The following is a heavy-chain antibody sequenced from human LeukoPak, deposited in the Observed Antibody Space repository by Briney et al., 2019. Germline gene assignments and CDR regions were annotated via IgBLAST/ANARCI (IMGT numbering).Heavy chain of an antibody. CDR1: GGSISSSSYY. D-gene: IGHD1-26*01. CDR3: ARQNLGAHAFDI. V-gene: IGHV4-39*01. J-gene: IGHJ3*02. Sequence: PSETLSLTCTVSGGSISSSSYYWGWIRQSPGKGLEWIGSVYYSGSTYYNPALKSRVTISVDTSKNQFSLKLSSVTAADTAVYYCARQNLGAHAFDIWGQGTMVTVSS. CDR2: VYYSGST.